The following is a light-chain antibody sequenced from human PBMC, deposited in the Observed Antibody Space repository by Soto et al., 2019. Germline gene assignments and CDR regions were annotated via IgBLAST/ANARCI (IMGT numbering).Light chain of an antibody. V-gene: IGKV3-11*01. CDR1: QSVSSY. CDR2: DAS. Sequence: EIVLTQSPATLSLSPGERATLSCRASQSVSSYLAWYQQKPGQAPRLLIYDASTTATGIPARFSGSGSGTDFTLTISILEPEDFAVYYCQQRSNWPPQVTFGGGTKVEIK. CDR3: QQRSNWPPQVT. J-gene: IGKJ4*01.